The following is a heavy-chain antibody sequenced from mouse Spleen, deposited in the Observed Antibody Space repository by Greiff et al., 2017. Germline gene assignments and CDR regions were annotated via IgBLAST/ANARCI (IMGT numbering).Heavy chain of an antibody. J-gene: IGHJ1*01. Sequence: VQLQQPGAELVKPGASVKLSCKASGYTFTSYWMHWVKQRPGQGLEWIGEINPSNGRTNYNEKFKSKATLTVDKSSSTAYMQLSSLTSEDSAVYYCARYCYWYFDVWGAGTTVTVSS. CDR1: GYTFTSYW. CDR2: INPSNGRT. V-gene: IGHV1S81*02. CDR3: ARYCYWYFDV.